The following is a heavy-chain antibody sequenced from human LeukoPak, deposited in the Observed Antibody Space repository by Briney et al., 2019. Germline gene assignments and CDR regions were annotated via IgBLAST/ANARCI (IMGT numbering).Heavy chain of an antibody. CDR3: AKDLRGAERREVEDCSSTSCHPSPNWFDP. J-gene: IGHJ5*02. V-gene: IGHV3-23*01. CDR2: ISGSGGST. CDR1: GFTFSSYA. Sequence: PGGSLRLSCAASGFTFSSYAMSWVRQAPGKGLEWVSAISGSGGSTYYADSVKGRFTISRDNSKNTLYLQMNSLRAEDTAVYYCAKDLRGAERREVEDCSSTSCHPSPNWFDPWGQGTLVTVSS. D-gene: IGHD2-2*01.